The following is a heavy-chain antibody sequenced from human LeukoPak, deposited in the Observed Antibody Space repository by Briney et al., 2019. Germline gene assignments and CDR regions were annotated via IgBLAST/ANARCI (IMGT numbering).Heavy chain of an antibody. Sequence: SETLSLTCTVSGGSISSYYWSWIRQPPGKGLEWIGYIYYSGSAYYNPSLKSRVTISVDTSKNLFSLKLSSVTAADTAVYYCARVQRPLDGADYWGQGTLVTVSS. CDR2: IYYSGSA. J-gene: IGHJ4*02. V-gene: IGHV4-59*01. D-gene: IGHD1-1*01. CDR3: ARVQRPLDGADY. CDR1: GGSISSYY.